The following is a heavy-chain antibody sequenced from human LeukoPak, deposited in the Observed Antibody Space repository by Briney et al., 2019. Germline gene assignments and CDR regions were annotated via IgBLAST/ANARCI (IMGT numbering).Heavy chain of an antibody. CDR3: ARDNERWVGATPPLQ. CDR1: GYTFTSYD. D-gene: IGHD1-26*01. CDR2: ISAYNGNT. V-gene: IGHV1-18*01. J-gene: IGHJ4*02. Sequence: GASVKVSCKASGYTFTSYDINWVRQAPGQGLEWMGWISAYNGNTNYAQKLQGRVTMTTDTSTSTAYMELRSLRSDDTAVYYCARDNERWVGATPPLQWGQGTLVTVSS.